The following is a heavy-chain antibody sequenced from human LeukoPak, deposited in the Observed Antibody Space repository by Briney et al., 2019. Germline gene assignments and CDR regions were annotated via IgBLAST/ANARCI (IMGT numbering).Heavy chain of an antibody. CDR3: ARAGSGWLAAMTRWFDP. V-gene: IGHV4-31*03. Sequence: PSETLSLTCTVSGGSISSGGYYWSWIRQHPGKGLEWIGYIYYSGSTYYNPSLKSRVTISVDTSKNQFSLKLSSVTAADTAVYYCARAGSGWLAAMTRWFDPWGQGTLVTVSS. CDR1: GGSISSGGYY. J-gene: IGHJ5*02. CDR2: IYYSGST. D-gene: IGHD6-19*01.